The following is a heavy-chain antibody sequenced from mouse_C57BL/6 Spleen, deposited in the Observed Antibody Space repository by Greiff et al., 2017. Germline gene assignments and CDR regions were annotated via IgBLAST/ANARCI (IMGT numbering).Heavy chain of an antibody. Sequence: VQLKESGPELVKPGASVKISCKASGYTFTDYYINWVKQRPGQGLAWIGWIYPGSGNTKYNEKFKGKATLTVDTSSNTAYLQLSSLTSEDSAVYFCARGYGTDYWGQGTTLTVSS. V-gene: IGHV1-84*01. CDR1: GYTFTDYY. J-gene: IGHJ2*01. CDR2: IYPGSGNT. D-gene: IGHD2-10*02. CDR3: ARGYGTDY.